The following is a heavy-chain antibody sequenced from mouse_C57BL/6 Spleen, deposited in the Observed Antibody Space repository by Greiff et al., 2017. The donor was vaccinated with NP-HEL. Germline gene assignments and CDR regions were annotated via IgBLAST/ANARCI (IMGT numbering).Heavy chain of an antibody. CDR3: AREGDGYYGRAMDY. D-gene: IGHD2-3*01. CDR2: INPNNGGT. CDR1: GYTFTDYY. Sequence: VQLQQSGPELVKPGASVKISCKASGYTFTDYYMNWVKQSHGKSLEWIGDINPNNGGTSYNQKFKGKATLTVDKSSSTAYMELRSLTSEDSAVYYCAREGDGYYGRAMDYWGQGTSVTVSS. J-gene: IGHJ4*01. V-gene: IGHV1-26*01.